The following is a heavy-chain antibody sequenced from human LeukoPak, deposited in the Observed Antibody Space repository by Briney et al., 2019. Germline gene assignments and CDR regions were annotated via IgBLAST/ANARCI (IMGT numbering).Heavy chain of an antibody. V-gene: IGHV4-59*08. J-gene: IGHJ4*02. CDR1: GGSISSYY. Sequence: SETLSLTCTVSGGSISSYYWSWIRQPPGKGLEWIGYIYYSGSTNYNPSLKSRVTISVDTSKNQFSLKLSSVTAADAAVYYCATIAAAGTGYFDYWGQGTLVTVSS. D-gene: IGHD6-13*01. CDR2: IYYSGST. CDR3: ATIAAAGTGYFDY.